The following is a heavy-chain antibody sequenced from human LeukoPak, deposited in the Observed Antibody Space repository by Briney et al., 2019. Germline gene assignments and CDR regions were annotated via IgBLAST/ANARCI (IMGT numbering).Heavy chain of an antibody. J-gene: IGHJ4*02. CDR2: IYYGGRT. CDR1: GGSISSGGYY. CDR3: ATDVGGYNYGYPLDY. Sequence: KPSQTLSLTCTVSGGSISSGGYYWSWIRQPPGKGLEWLGYIYYGGRTTYNPSLKSRVTISVDTSKNKFSLKLSSVTAADTAVYYCATDVGGYNYGYPLDYWGQGTLVSVSS. V-gene: IGHV4-30-4*01. D-gene: IGHD5-18*01.